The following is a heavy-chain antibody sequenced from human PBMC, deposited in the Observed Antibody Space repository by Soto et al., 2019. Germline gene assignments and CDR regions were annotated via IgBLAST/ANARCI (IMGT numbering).Heavy chain of an antibody. D-gene: IGHD3-10*01. CDR3: ARGVSAGKGSPPDY. CDR2: LNGSGGST. V-gene: IGHV3-23*01. CDR1: GFTFSNYA. Sequence: EVRLLESGGGLVQPGGSLRLSCAASGFTFSNYAMTWVRQAPGKGLEWVSGLNGSGGSTSSADSVKGRFAISRDNSKYTLYLQMNSLRDGDTAVYYCARGVSAGKGSPPDYWGQGTLVTVSS. J-gene: IGHJ4*02.